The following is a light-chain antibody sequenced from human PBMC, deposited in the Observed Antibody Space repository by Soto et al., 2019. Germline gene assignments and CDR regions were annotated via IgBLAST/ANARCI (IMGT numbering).Light chain of an antibody. V-gene: IGLV2-11*01. CDR2: DVS. Sequence: QSALTQPRSVSGSPGQSVTISCTGTSSDVGTYNYVSWYQQHPGKAPKVMIYDVSKRPSGVPDRFSGSKSGNTASLTISGLQAEDEADYYCCSYAGSYPIVFGTGTKV. J-gene: IGLJ1*01. CDR1: SSDVGTYNY. CDR3: CSYAGSYPIV.